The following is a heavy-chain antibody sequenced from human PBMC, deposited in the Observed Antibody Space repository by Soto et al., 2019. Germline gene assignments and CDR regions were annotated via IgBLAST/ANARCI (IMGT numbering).Heavy chain of an antibody. J-gene: IGHJ4*02. CDR1: GFTFSSYA. Sequence: GGSLRLSCAASGFTFSSYAMSWVRQAPGKGLEWVSAISGSGGSTYYADSVKGRFTISRDNSKNTLYLQMNSLRAEDTAVYYCAKGPSMIVVVITRIDYWGQGTLVTVSS. CDR2: ISGSGGST. CDR3: AKGPSMIVVVITRIDY. V-gene: IGHV3-23*01. D-gene: IGHD3-22*01.